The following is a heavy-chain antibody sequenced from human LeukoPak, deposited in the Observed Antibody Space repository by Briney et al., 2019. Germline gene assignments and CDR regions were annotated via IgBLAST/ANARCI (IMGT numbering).Heavy chain of an antibody. CDR2: ISAYNGNA. J-gene: IGHJ4*02. D-gene: IGHD3-10*01. CDR1: GYTFTNYG. V-gene: IGHV1-18*01. Sequence: ASVKVSCKASGYTFTNYGITWVRQVPGQGLEWLGWISAYNGNANYAQNLQDRVTLTSDTSTSTAYMELRSLRSDDTGIYYCARTPKGFGELYQPGDSWGQGTLLTVSS. CDR3: ARTPKGFGELYQPGDS.